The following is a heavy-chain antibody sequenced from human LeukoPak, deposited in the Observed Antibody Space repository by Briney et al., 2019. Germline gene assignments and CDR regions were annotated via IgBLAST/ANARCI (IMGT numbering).Heavy chain of an antibody. Sequence: ASVKVSCKASGYTFTGYYMHWVRQAPGQGLEWMGWINPNNGVTNYAQKFQGRVTMTRDTSISTAYMEMSRLRSDDTAIYYCARGNLYCGGDCYDYWGQGTLVTVSS. V-gene: IGHV1-2*02. J-gene: IGHJ4*02. CDR2: INPNNGVT. CDR1: GYTFTGYY. CDR3: ARGNLYCGGDCYDY. D-gene: IGHD2-21*01.